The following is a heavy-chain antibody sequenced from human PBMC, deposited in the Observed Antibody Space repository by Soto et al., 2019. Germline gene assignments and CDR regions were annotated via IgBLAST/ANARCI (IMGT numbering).Heavy chain of an antibody. CDR1: GYNFAVYW. J-gene: IGHJ3*02. D-gene: IGHD1-1*01. V-gene: IGHV5-51*01. Sequence: GESLKISCKGSGYNFAVYWIGWVRQMPGKGLEWMGTIYPGDSDTRYSPSFQGQVTISVDKSISTAYLQWSSLKASDTAMYYCARGWKVAGDAFDIWGQGTMVTVSS. CDR3: ARGWKVAGDAFDI. CDR2: IYPGDSDT.